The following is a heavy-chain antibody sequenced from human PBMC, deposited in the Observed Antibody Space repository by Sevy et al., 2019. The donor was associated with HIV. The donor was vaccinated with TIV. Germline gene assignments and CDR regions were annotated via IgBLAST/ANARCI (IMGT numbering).Heavy chain of an antibody. J-gene: IGHJ4*02. V-gene: IGHV3-33*06. CDR2: IFYDGNYK. CDR1: GFTFSRNG. D-gene: IGHD2-21*01. CDR3: AKESGSDWYFDY. Sequence: GGSLRLSCAASGFTFSRNGMHWVRQAPGKGLEWVAGIFYDGNYKYYADSVKGRFSTSRDNSENTLYVQMDSLRVEDTAVYYCAKESGSDWYFDYWGQGTLVTVS.